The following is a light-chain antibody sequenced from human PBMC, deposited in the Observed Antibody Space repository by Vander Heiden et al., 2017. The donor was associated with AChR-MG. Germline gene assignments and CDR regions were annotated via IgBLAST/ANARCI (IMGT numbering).Light chain of an antibody. CDR3: QQYKDWHL. CDR2: GVS. Sequence: EIGMTQSPATLSVSPGESVTLSCRASQSVGTNIAWYQQKPGQAPRLLIYGVSTRATGIPARFSGSVSGTEFTLTISSLQSEDCAIYYWQQYKDWHLFGRGTKLEIK. V-gene: IGKV3-15*01. J-gene: IGKJ2*01. CDR1: QSVGTN.